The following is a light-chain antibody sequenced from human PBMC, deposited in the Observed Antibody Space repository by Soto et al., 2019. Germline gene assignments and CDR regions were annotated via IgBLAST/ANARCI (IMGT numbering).Light chain of an antibody. V-gene: IGLV1-44*01. CDR2: TSN. Sequence: QSVLTQPPSASGTPGQTVTISCSGSRSNIGTNTLNWYQQLPGTAPRLLISTSNQRPSGVRDRFSGSKSGTSASLAISGLQSDDEAEYYCAAWDDSLNVVVFGGGTKLTFL. J-gene: IGLJ2*01. CDR3: AAWDDSLNVVV. CDR1: RSNIGTNT.